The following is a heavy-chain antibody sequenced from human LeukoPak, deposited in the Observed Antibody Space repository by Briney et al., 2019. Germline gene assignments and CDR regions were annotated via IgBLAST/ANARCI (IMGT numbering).Heavy chain of an antibody. Sequence: PSETLSLTCTVSGGSISSGSYYWSWIRQPAGKGLEWIGRIYTSGSTYYNPSLKSRVTISVDTSKNQFSLKLSSVTAADTAVYYCASPVYYYDSSGYYYGLGVWDVWGKGTTVTVSS. D-gene: IGHD3-22*01. CDR3: ASPVYYYDSSGYYYGLGVWDV. CDR2: IYTSGST. V-gene: IGHV4-61*02. CDR1: GGSISSGSYY. J-gene: IGHJ6*04.